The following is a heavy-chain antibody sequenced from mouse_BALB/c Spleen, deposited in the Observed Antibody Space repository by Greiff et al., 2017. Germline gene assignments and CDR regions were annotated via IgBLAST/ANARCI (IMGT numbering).Heavy chain of an antibody. CDR2: INPGSGGT. J-gene: IGHJ1*01. CDR1: GYAFTNYL. V-gene: IGHV1-54*03. Sequence: VQLQQSGAELVRPGTSVKVSCKASGYAFTNYLIEWVKQRPGQGLEWIGVINPGSGGTNYNEKFKGKATLTADKSSSTAYMQLSSLTSDDSAVYFCARHPDVWGAGTTVTVSS. CDR3: ARHPDV.